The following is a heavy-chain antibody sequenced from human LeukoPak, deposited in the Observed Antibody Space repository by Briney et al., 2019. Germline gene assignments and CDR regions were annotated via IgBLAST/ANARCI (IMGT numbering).Heavy chain of an antibody. J-gene: IGHJ4*02. V-gene: IGHV3-23*01. Sequence: GGSLRLSCAVSGFTFSTFGMLWVPQAPGRGRAWVAGISGSGDSTYYADSVRGRFTISRDNSKNTLFLQMNSLRAEDTAVYYCAKADRRSDLPYYFDYWGQGTLSPSPQ. CDR2: ISGSGDST. CDR1: GFTFSTFG. CDR3: AKADRRSDLPYYFDY.